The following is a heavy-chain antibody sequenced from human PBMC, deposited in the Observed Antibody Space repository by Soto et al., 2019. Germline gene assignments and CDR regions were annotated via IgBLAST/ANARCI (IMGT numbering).Heavy chain of an antibody. J-gene: IGHJ6*03. D-gene: IGHD3-3*01. CDR3: ARQDFWSEDYYYMDV. Sequence: GESLKISCKGSGYSFTSYWIGWVRQMPGKGLEWMGIIYPGDSDTRYSPSFQGQVTISADKSISTAYLQWSSLKASDTAMYYCARQDFWSEDYYYMDVWGKGTTVTVSS. CDR1: GYSFTSYW. CDR2: IYPGDSDT. V-gene: IGHV5-51*01.